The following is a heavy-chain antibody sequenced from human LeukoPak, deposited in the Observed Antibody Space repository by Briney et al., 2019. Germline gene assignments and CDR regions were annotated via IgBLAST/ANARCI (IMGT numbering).Heavy chain of an antibody. Sequence: PSETLSLTCAVSGASVTSHHWAWIRQPAGEGLEWVGRVHFSGSTNYNPSLRSRVAISLDKSKNELSLTLKSVSAADTAYYCTRDESSRDDSGGYHYWGRGVLVTVSS. CDR1: GASVTSHH. CDR3: TRDESSRDDSGGYHY. CDR2: VHFSGST. J-gene: IGHJ4*02. V-gene: IGHV4-4*07. D-gene: IGHD3-22*01.